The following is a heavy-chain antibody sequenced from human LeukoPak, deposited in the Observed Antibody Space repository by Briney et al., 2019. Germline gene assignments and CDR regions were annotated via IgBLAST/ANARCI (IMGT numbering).Heavy chain of an antibody. V-gene: IGHV3-23*01. CDR1: GFTFSTYW. CDR2: IGGRGGST. Sequence: GGSLRLSCVASGFTFSTYWMHWVRQAPGKGLEWVSTIGGRGGSTYYADSVKGRFTISRDNSKNTLYLQMNSLRAEDTAVYYCAKQGRDWLRDYYYYMDVWGKGTTVTISS. CDR3: AKQGRDWLRDYYYYMDV. D-gene: IGHD3-9*01. J-gene: IGHJ6*03.